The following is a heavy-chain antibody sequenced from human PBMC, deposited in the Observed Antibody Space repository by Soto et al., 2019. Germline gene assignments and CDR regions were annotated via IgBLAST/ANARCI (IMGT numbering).Heavy chain of an antibody. CDR3: TRDRSVTMLF. Sequence: EVQLVESGGGLVQPGWSLRLSCAAYGFTFSNYWMSWVRQAPGEGLEWVANMNQDGSERYYVDSVKGRFTISRDNAKNSLFLQMDSLRAEDTAIYYCTRDRSVTMLFWGQGTLVTGSS. J-gene: IGHJ4*02. CDR1: GFTFSNYW. D-gene: IGHD3-10*02. CDR2: MNQDGSER. V-gene: IGHV3-7*01.